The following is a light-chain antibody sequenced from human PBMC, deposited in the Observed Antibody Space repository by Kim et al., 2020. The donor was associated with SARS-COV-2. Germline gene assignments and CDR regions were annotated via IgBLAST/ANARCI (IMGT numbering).Light chain of an antibody. CDR3: ATWDTSLSTGV. J-gene: IGLJ2*01. Sequence: QNVTSSWAGGGFDIGNNYVSWYQPVPGSAPKGLLLNNKKRPSGIPDRFSGAKSGTPATLAIIGLQTGDEADYYCATWDTSLSTGVFGGGTQLTVL. CDR1: GFDIGNNY. CDR2: NNK. V-gene: IGLV1-51*01.